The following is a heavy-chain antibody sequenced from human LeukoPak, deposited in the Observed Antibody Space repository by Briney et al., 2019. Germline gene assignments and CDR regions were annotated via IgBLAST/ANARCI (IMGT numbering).Heavy chain of an antibody. V-gene: IGHV3-48*03. Sequence: GGSPRLSCAASGFTFNNYEMNWVRQTPGKGLEWISYIDTTGTNIYYTDSVKGRFTISRDTAKNSLSLQMNSLRADDTAVYYCARDFKGYADYWGQGTLVTVSS. D-gene: IGHD2-2*01. CDR2: IDTTGTNI. CDR3: ARDFKGYADY. J-gene: IGHJ4*02. CDR1: GFTFNNYE.